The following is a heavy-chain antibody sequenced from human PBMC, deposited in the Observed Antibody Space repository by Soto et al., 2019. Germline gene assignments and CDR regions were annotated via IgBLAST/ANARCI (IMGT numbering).Heavy chain of an antibody. CDR2: IYWNDDK. J-gene: IGHJ4*02. CDR1: GFSLSTSGVG. V-gene: IGHV2-5*01. Sequence: QITLKESGPTLVNPTQPLTLTCTFSGFSLSTSGVGVGWIRQPPGKALEWLALIYWNDDKRYSPSLKSRRTITKDTSKNQVVLTMTNVYPVDTATYYCAHRRSALWFGELSLDYWGQGTLVTVSS. D-gene: IGHD3-10*01. CDR3: AHRRSALWFGELSLDY.